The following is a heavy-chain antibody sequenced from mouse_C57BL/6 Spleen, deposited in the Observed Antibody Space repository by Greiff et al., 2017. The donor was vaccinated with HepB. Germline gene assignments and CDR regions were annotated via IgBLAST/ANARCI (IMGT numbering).Heavy chain of an antibody. Sequence: EVQLQQSVAELVRPGASVKLSCTASGFNIKNTYMHWVKQRPEQGLEWIGRIDPANGNTKYAPKFQGKATITADTSSNTAYLQLSSLTSEDTAIYYCARNGYYYGSSSYYAMDYWGQGTSVTVSS. D-gene: IGHD1-1*01. V-gene: IGHV14-3*01. CDR1: GFNIKNTY. CDR3: ARNGYYYGSSSYYAMDY. J-gene: IGHJ4*01. CDR2: IDPANGNT.